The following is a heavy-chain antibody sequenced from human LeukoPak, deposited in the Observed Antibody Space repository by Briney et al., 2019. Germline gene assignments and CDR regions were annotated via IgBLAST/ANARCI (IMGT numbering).Heavy chain of an antibody. CDR2: IYYSGST. J-gene: IGHJ3*02. D-gene: IGHD3-22*01. CDR3: VGYYERDAFDI. Sequence: ASETLSLTCTVSGGSISSSSYYWGWIRQPPGKGLEWIGSIYYSGSTYYNPSLKSRVTISVDTSKNQFSLKLSSVTAADTAVYYCVGYYERDAFDIWGQGTMVTVSS. CDR1: GGSISSSSYY. V-gene: IGHV4-39*01.